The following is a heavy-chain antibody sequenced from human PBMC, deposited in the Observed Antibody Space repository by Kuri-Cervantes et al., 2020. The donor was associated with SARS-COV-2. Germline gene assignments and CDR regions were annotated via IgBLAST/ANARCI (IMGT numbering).Heavy chain of an antibody. CDR3: TTLIDY. V-gene: IGHV3-73*01. CDR1: GFLFSASA. CDR2: IRGKANNYAT. Sequence: GGSLRLSCEVSGFLFSASAIHWVHQASDKGLEWVGRIRGKANNYATAYVASVKGRFTISRDDTKNMAYLQMNSLKTEDTAVYYCTTLIDYWGQGTLVTVSS. J-gene: IGHJ4*02.